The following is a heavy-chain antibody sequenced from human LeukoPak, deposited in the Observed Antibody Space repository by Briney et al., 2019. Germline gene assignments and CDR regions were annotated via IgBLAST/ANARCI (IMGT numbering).Heavy chain of an antibody. CDR1: GFTFKLYW. CDR3: AKDPEEYCSSTSCSNPDY. J-gene: IGHJ4*02. V-gene: IGHV3-74*01. Sequence: GGSLRLSCAASGFTFKLYWMHWVRQVPGKRPVWVSRINDDGSDTIYADSVRGRFTISRDDAKNTVYLQMNNLRAEDTAVYYCAKDPEEYCSSTSCSNPDYWGQGTLVTVSS. CDR2: INDDGSDT. D-gene: IGHD2-2*01.